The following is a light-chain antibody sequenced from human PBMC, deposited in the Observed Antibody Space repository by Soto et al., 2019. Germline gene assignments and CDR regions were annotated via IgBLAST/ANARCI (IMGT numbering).Light chain of an antibody. CDR2: GAS. J-gene: IGKJ1*01. Sequence: EILLTQSPGTLSLSPGARAPLSCRASQNIRSSYFAWFQQKPGQAPRPLVYGASSRATGITDRFSGSGSGTDFTPTTSRLEPEDFAVFYCQKFETSLLTFAQGTKVEI. CDR1: QNIRSSY. V-gene: IGKV3-20*01. CDR3: QKFETSLLT.